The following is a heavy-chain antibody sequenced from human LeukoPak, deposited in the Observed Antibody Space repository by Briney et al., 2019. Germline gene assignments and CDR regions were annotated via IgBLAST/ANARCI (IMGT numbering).Heavy chain of an antibody. D-gene: IGHD3-16*01. V-gene: IGHV3-11*01. J-gene: IGHJ6*02. Sequence: GGSLRLSCAASGFTFTDYYMSWIRQAPGKGLEWVSYISSSGTVIYYADSVKGRFTISRDNSKNTLYLQMNSLRAEDTAVYYCANGAPYYYYTMDVWGQGTTVTVSS. CDR3: ANGAPYYYYTMDV. CDR1: GFTFTDYY. CDR2: ISSSGTVI.